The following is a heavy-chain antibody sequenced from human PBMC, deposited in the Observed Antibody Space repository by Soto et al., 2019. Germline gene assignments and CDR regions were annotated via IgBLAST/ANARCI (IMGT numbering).Heavy chain of an antibody. J-gene: IGHJ4*02. D-gene: IGHD3-9*01. CDR1: GFTFSSYA. Sequence: EVQLLESGGGLVQPGGSLRLSCAASGFTFSSYAMSWVRQAPGKGLEWVSAISGSGGSTYYADSVKGRFTISRDNSKNTLYLQMNGLRAEDTDVYYCAKDWGYYDIPYYFDFWGQGTLVTVSS. CDR3: AKDWGYYDIPYYFDF. CDR2: ISGSGGST. V-gene: IGHV3-23*01.